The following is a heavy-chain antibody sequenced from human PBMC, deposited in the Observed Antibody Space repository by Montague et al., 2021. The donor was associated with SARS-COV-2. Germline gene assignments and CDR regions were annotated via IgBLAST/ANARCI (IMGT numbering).Heavy chain of an antibody. D-gene: IGHD2-2*01. CDR2: IYYSGSS. J-gene: IGHJ6*03. Sequence: SETLSLTCSVSGGSISRSNFYWVWLRQRPGKGLEWIGSIYYSGSSYYNLSLKIRVTISMDTSKNQFYLKLSSATAADTAVYYCARHPAVRTSTSSLRQHRLYFYMDVWGQGTTVTVSS. CDR1: GGSISRSNFY. V-gene: IGHV4-39*01. CDR3: ARHPAVRTSTSSLRQHRLYFYMDV.